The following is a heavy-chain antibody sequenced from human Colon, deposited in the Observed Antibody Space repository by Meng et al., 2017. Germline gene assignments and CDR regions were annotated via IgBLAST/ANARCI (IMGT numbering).Heavy chain of an antibody. CDR2: IGHSGFT. Sequence: QPQLQESGSGLVKPSEALSLTCSVSGGSISTSGYYWGWIRQPPGKGLEWIGSIGHSGFTYYTPSLKSRVTVSIDTSRNQFSLWLTSVTAADTAVYYCVRSSGWVKTGFDPWGQGTLVTVSS. CDR3: VRSSGWVKTGFDP. CDR1: GGSISTSGYY. V-gene: IGHV4-39*01. D-gene: IGHD6-19*01. J-gene: IGHJ5*02.